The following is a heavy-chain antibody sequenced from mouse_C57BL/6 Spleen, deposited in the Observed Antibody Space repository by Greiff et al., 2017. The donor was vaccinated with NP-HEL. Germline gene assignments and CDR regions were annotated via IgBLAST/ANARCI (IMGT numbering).Heavy chain of an antibody. V-gene: IGHV1-53*01. D-gene: IGHD1-1*02. CDR1: GYTFTSYW. Sequence: QVQLKQPGTELVKPGASVKLSCKASGYTFTSYWMHWVKQRPGQGLEWIGNINPSNGGTNYNEKFKSKATLTVDKSSSTAYMQLSSLTSEDSAVYYCARGGMVSAWFAYWGQGTLVTVSA. CDR3: ARGGMVSAWFAY. CDR2: INPSNGGT. J-gene: IGHJ3*01.